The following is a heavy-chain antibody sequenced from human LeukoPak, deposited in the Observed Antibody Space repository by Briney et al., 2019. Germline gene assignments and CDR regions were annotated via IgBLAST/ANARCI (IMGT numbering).Heavy chain of an antibody. CDR1: GFTFSSYS. V-gene: IGHV3-21*01. Sequence: GGSLRLSCAVSGFTFSSYSMSWVRQAPGKGLEWVSSISSSSSYIYYADSMKGRFTISRDNAKNSLYLQMNSLRAEDTAVYYCARVWSPPYTSSWPDYFDYWGQGTLVTVSS. D-gene: IGHD6-13*01. CDR3: ARVWSPPYTSSWPDYFDY. CDR2: ISSSSSYI. J-gene: IGHJ4*02.